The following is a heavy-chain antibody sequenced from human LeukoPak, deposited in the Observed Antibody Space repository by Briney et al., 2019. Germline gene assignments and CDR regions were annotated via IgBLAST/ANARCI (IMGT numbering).Heavy chain of an antibody. Sequence: ASVKVSCKASGYTFTGYYMHWVRQAPGQGLEWMGWINPNSGGTNYAQKFQGRVTMTRDTSISTAYMELSRLRSDDTAVYYCARDGFGCSGGSCYSIYFDYWGQGTLVTVSS. CDR3: ARDGFGCSGGSCYSIYFDY. J-gene: IGHJ4*02. V-gene: IGHV1-2*02. D-gene: IGHD2-15*01. CDR2: INPNSGGT. CDR1: GYTFTGYY.